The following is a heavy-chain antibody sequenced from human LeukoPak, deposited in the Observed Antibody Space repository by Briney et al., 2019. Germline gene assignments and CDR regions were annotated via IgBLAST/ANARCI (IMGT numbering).Heavy chain of an antibody. D-gene: IGHD3-22*01. CDR3: ARVIVVVINYGMDV. J-gene: IGHJ6*02. CDR2: ISGSGGST. Sequence: TGGSLRLSCAASGFTVSSNYMSWVRQAPGKGLEWVSAISGSGGSTYYADSVKGRFTISRDNSKNTLYLQMNSLRAEDTAVYYCARVIVVVINYGMDVWGQGTTVTVSS. CDR1: GFTVSSNY. V-gene: IGHV3-23*01.